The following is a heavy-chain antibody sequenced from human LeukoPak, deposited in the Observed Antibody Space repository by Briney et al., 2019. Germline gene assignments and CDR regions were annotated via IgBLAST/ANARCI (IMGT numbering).Heavy chain of an antibody. Sequence: GGSLRLSCAVSGLTLSSCHMNWVRQAPGKGLEWVSYIGVDGRVTYYIDSVEGRFTISRDNAKNSLYLHMNSLRDEDTAVYYCVGATATAAYWGQGTLVTVSS. CDR1: GLTLSSCH. J-gene: IGHJ4*02. CDR2: IGVDGRVT. V-gene: IGHV3-48*02. CDR3: VGATATAAY. D-gene: IGHD2-21*02.